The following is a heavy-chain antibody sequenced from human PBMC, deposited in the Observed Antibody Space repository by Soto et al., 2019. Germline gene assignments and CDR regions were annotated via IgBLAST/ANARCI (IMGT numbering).Heavy chain of an antibody. CDR3: AKVGPYGDYDYYYYGMDV. J-gene: IGHJ6*02. Sequence: EVQLVESGGGLVQPGGSLRLSCAASGFTFISDAMSWVRQAPGKGLEWVAGISGSGGSTYYADSVKGRFTISRDNAKNPLYLQMNSLRAEDTAVYYCAKVGPYGDYDYYYYGMDVWGQGTTVTVSS. CDR2: ISGSGGST. V-gene: IGHV3-23*04. CDR1: GFTFISDA. D-gene: IGHD4-17*01.